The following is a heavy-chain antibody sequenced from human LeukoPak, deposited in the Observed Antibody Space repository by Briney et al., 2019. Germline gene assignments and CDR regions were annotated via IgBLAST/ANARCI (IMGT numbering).Heavy chain of an antibody. Sequence: GGSLRLSCAASGFTLSTYDMHWVRQTTGKGLEWVSGIDIPGNTYYPDSVKGRFTMSRDSAKNSLYLQMNSLRVEDTAVYYCARAVAGTETLDYWGQGTLVTVSS. D-gene: IGHD6-19*01. CDR2: IDIPGNT. CDR1: GFTLSTYD. V-gene: IGHV3-13*01. CDR3: ARAVAGTETLDY. J-gene: IGHJ4*02.